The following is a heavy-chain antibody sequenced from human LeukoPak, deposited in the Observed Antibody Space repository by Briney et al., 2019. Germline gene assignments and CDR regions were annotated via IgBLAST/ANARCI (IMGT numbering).Heavy chain of an antibody. CDR1: GFTFSSYG. J-gene: IGHJ4*02. D-gene: IGHD4-23*01. CDR2: IRYDGSNK. Sequence: GGSLRLSCAASGFTFSSYGMHWVRQAPGKGLEWVAFIRYDGSNKYYADSVKGRFTISRDNSKNTLYLQMNSLRAEDTAVYYCAKDQRKGGNSFGRLGGFDYWGQGTLVTVSS. CDR3: AKDQRKGGNSFGRLGGFDY. V-gene: IGHV3-30*02.